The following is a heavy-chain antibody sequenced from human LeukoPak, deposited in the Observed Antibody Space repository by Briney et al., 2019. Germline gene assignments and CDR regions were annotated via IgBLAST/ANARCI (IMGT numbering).Heavy chain of an antibody. CDR1: GFTFDDYA. J-gene: IGHJ4*02. CDR3: AKDGDYYFDY. CDR2: ISWNSGRI. Sequence: GGSLRLSCAPSGFTFDDYAMRWVRHAPGKGLEWVSGISWNSGRIGYADSVKGRFTISRDNAKNSLYLQMNSLRVEDTALYYCAKDGDYYFDYWGQGTLVTVSS. V-gene: IGHV3-9*01.